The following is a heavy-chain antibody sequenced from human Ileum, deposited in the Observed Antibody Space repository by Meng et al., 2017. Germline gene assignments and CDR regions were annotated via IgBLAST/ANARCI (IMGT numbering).Heavy chain of an antibody. V-gene: IGHV3-33*01. CDR1: GMPFSASG. D-gene: IGHD5-18*01. CDR3: ARDKGVTALDQ. CDR2: IWSDGRSQ. Sequence: VVSGAGVVQPGTSLVLSCAASGMPFSASGMHWVRQAPGKGLEWVAMIWSDGRSQYYSDSVKGRFTISRDNSKNMVYLQMSGLRAEDTALYYCARDKGVTALDQWGQGSLVTVSS. J-gene: IGHJ5*02.